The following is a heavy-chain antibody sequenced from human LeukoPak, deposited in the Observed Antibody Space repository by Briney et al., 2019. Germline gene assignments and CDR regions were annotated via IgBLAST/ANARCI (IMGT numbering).Heavy chain of an antibody. V-gene: IGHV1-69*13. CDR1: GGTFSSYA. CDR2: IIPIFGTA. CDR3: ARLEFSDYTPGY. D-gene: IGHD4-11*01. Sequence: ASVKVSCKASGGTFSSYAISWVRQAPGQGLEWMGGIIPIFGTANYAQKFQGRVTITADESTSTAYMELSSLRSDDTAVYYCARLEFSDYTPGYWGQGTLVTVSS. J-gene: IGHJ4*02.